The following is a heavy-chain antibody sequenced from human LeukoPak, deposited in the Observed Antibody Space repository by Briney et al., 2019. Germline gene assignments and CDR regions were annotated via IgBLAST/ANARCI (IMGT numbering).Heavy chain of an antibody. D-gene: IGHD3-10*01. Sequence: TGRSLRLSCAASGFTFSSYAMHWVRQAPGKGLEWVAVISYDGSNKYYADSVKGRFTISRDNSKNILYLQLNSLSPEDTAVYYCAKTNRGGIGQCLDYWGQGTLVTVSS. J-gene: IGHJ4*02. CDR3: AKTNRGGIGQCLDY. CDR2: ISYDGSNK. CDR1: GFTFSSYA. V-gene: IGHV3-30*04.